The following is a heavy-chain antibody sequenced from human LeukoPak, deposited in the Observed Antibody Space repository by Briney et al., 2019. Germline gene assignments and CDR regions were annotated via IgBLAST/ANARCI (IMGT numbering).Heavy chain of an antibody. J-gene: IGHJ5*02. Sequence: SVKVSCKASGGTFSSYAISWVRQAPGQGLEWMGRIIPILGIANYAQKFQGRVTITADKSTSTAYMELSSLRSEDTAVYYCARAPYYYGSGSPNWFDPWGQGTLVTVSS. CDR2: IIPILGIA. CDR3: ARAPYYYGSGSPNWFDP. CDR1: GGTFSSYA. D-gene: IGHD3-10*01. V-gene: IGHV1-69*04.